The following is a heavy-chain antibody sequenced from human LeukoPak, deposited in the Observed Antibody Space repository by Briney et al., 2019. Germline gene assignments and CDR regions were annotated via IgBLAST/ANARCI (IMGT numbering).Heavy chain of an antibody. CDR3: ARGPQWLETIFDY. J-gene: IGHJ4*02. Sequence: GGPLRLSSAASGFTFSSYWMHWVRQAPGKGLVWVSRINTDGSSTSYADSVKGRFTISRDNAKNTLYLQMNSLRAEDTAVYYCARGPQWLETIFDYWGQGTLVTVSS. CDR2: INTDGSST. CDR1: GFTFSSYW. D-gene: IGHD6-19*01. V-gene: IGHV3-74*01.